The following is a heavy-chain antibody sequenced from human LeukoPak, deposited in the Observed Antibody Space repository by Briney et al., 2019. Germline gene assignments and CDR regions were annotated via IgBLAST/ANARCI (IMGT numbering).Heavy chain of an antibody. J-gene: IGHJ5*02. CDR3: AKGQSSSWYGWFDP. CDR1: GFTFSSYG. CDR2: ISYDGSNK. Sequence: GGSLRLSCAASGFTFSSYGMHWVRQAPGKGLEWVAVISYDGSNKYYADSVKGRFTISRDNSKNALYLQMNSLRAEDTAVYYCAKGQSSSWYGWFDPWGQGTLVTVSS. V-gene: IGHV3-30*18. D-gene: IGHD6-13*01.